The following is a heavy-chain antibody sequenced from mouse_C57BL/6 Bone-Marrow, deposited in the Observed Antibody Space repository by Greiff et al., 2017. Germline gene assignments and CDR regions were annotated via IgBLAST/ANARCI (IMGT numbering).Heavy chain of an antibody. CDR3: ARKVYYYGSSYHYFDY. CDR1: GYTFPSYG. CDR2: IYPRSGNT. Sequence: VELVESGAELARPGGSVKLSRKASGYTFPSYGISWVKQRTGQGPEWIGEIYPRSGNTYYNEKFKGKATLTADKSSSTAYMELRSLTSEDSAVYFCARKVYYYGSSYHYFDYWGQGTTLTVSS. D-gene: IGHD1-1*01. J-gene: IGHJ2*01. V-gene: IGHV1-81*01.